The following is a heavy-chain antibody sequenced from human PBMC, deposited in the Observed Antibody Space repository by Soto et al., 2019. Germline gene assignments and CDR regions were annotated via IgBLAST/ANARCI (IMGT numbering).Heavy chain of an antibody. CDR3: ARERSRIDY. J-gene: IGHJ4*02. CDR2: IKQGGSEK. Sequence: EVQLVESGGGLVQPGWSLRLSCAASGFTFSSYWMSWVRQAPGKGLEWVANIKQGGSEKYYVDSVKGRFTISRDNAKNSLYLQMNSRRVGDTAVYYCARERSRIDYWGQGTLVTVSS. V-gene: IGHV3-7*04. CDR1: GFTFSSYW.